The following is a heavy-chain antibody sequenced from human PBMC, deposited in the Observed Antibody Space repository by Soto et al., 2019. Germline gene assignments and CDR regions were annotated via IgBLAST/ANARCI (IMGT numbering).Heavy chain of an antibody. V-gene: IGHV4-30-4*01. CDR3: VSSGLLSYLDY. J-gene: IGHJ4*02. Sequence: PSETLSLTCTVSGGSISSGDYYWSWIRQPPGKGLEWIGYIYYSGSTYYNPSLKSRVTISVDTSKNQFSLKLSSVTAADTAVYYCVSSGLLSYLDYWGQGTLFTVSS. CDR1: GGSISSGDYY. D-gene: IGHD3-10*01. CDR2: IYYSGST.